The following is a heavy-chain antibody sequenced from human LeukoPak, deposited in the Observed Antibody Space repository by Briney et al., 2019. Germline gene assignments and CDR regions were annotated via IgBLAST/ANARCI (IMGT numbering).Heavy chain of an antibody. CDR1: GFTFSSYA. CDR2: ISYDGSNK. CDR3: ATPGGKWELSGIDY. Sequence: GRSLRLSCAASGFTFSSYAMHWVRQAPGKGLEWVAVISYDGSNKYYADSVKGRFTISRDNTMNTLYLQMNSLRAEDTAVYYCATPGGKWELSGIDYWGQGTLVTVSS. V-gene: IGHV3-30-3*01. J-gene: IGHJ4*02. D-gene: IGHD1-26*01.